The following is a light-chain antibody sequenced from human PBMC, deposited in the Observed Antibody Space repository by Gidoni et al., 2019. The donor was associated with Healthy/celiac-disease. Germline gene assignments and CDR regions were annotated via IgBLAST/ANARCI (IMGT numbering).Light chain of an antibody. CDR3: QQYGSSPRT. CDR2: GAS. V-gene: IGKV3-20*01. J-gene: IGKJ1*01. Sequence: EIVLTLSPGTLSLSPGERATLSCRASQSVSSSYLAWYQQKPGQAPRLLIYGASSRATGIPDRFSGSGSGTDFTRTISRLEPEDLAVDYCQQYGSSPRTFGQGTKVEIK. CDR1: QSVSSSY.